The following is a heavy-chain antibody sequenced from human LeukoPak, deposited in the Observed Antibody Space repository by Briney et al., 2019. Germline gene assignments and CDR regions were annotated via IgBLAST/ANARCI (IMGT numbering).Heavy chain of an antibody. CDR2: INYSGST. D-gene: IGHD6-19*01. J-gene: IGHJ4*02. CDR3: ARATDSNGWLFDY. Sequence: PSETLSLTCTVSGGSISSYYWSWLRQPPGKGLEWIGYINYSGSTNYNPSLKSRVTISVDTSRNQLSLKLTSVTAADTAVYYCARATDSNGWLFDYWGQGTLVTVSS. V-gene: IGHV4-59*01. CDR1: GGSISSYY.